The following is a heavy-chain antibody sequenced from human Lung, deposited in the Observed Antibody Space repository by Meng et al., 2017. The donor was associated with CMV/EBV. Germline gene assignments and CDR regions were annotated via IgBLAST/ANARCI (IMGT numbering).Heavy chain of an antibody. D-gene: IGHD3-3*01. CDR2: ISSTGGTR. J-gene: IGHJ4*02. Sequence: GESXKISCSVSGFTFSDYYMHWFRQAPGKGLEWVSYISSTGGTRYYADSVNGRFTVSRDNVKSSLFLQMNSLRVEDTAVYCCASGLRFLESSTPRDYWGQGXLVTVSS. CDR1: GFTFSDYY. V-gene: IGHV3-11*01. CDR3: ASGLRFLESSTPRDY.